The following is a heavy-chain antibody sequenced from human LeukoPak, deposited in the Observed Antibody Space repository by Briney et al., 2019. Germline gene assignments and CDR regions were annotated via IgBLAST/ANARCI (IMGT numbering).Heavy chain of an antibody. J-gene: IGHJ4*02. CDR2: ISYDGSNK. D-gene: IGHD3-10*01. Sequence: GGSLRLSCAASGFTFSSYGMHWVRQAPGKGLEWVAVISYDGSNKYYADSVKGRFTISRDNSKNTLYLQMNSLRAEDTAVYYCALWFGEPHFDYWGQGTLVTVSS. V-gene: IGHV3-30*03. CDR3: ALWFGEPHFDY. CDR1: GFTFSSYG.